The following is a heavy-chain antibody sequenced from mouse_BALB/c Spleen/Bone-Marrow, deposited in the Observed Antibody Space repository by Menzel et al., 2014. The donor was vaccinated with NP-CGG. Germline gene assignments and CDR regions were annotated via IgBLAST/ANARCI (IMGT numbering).Heavy chain of an antibody. J-gene: IGHJ2*01. CDR2: ISYSGGT. V-gene: IGHV3-8*02. CDR3: ARTHYYGWFDY. CDR1: GDSITSGY. D-gene: IGHD1-2*01. Sequence: DVKLQESGPSLVKPSQTLSLTCSVTGDSITSGYWNWIRKFPGNKLEYMGFISYSGGTYYNPSLRSRISITRDTSKNQYYLHLNSVTTEDTATYYCARTHYYGWFDYWGQGTTLTVPS.